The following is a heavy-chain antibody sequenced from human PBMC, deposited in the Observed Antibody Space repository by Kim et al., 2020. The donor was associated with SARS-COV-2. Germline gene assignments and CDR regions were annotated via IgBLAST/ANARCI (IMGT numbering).Heavy chain of an antibody. D-gene: IGHD4-17*01. CDR2: ISGSGGST. J-gene: IGHJ6*02. Sequence: GGSLRLSCAASGFTFSSYAMSWVRQAPGKGLEWVSAISGSGGSTYYADSVKGRFTISRDNSKNTLYLQMNSLRAEDTAVYYCAKSNGDYWAYYYYYGMDVWGQGTTVTVSS. CDR1: GFTFSSYA. V-gene: IGHV3-23*01. CDR3: AKSNGDYWAYYYYYGMDV.